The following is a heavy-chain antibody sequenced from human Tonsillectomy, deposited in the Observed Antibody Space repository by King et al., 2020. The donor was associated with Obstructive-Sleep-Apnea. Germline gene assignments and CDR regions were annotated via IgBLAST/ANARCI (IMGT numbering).Heavy chain of an antibody. J-gene: IGHJ5*02. CDR3: ARHITMIVVGNWFDP. Sequence: VQLQESGPGLVKPSQTLSLTCTVSGGSISSGGYYWSWIRQHPGKGLEWIGYIYYSGSTYYNPSLKSRVTISVDTSKNQFSLKLGSVTAADTAVYYCARHITMIVVGNWFDPWGQGTLVTVSS. V-gene: IGHV4-31*03. D-gene: IGHD3-22*01. CDR1: GGSISSGGYY. CDR2: IYYSGST.